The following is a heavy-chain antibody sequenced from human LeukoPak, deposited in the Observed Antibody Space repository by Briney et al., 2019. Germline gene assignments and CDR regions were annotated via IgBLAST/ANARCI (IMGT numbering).Heavy chain of an antibody. CDR3: ARAENPSSSWYLHSGYYYYYYMDV. CDR1: GFTFSSYS. CDR2: ISSSSSTI. Sequence: GGSLRLSCAASGFTFSSYSMNWVRQAPGKGLEWVSYISSSSSTIYYADSVKGRFTISRDNAKNSLYLQMNSLRAEDTAVYYCARAENPSSSWYLHSGYYYYYYMDVWGKGTTVTVSS. J-gene: IGHJ6*03. D-gene: IGHD6-13*01. V-gene: IGHV3-48*04.